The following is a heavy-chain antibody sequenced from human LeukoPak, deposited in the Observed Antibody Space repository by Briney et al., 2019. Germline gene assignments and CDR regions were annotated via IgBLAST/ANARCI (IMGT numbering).Heavy chain of an antibody. CDR2: IYYSGST. CDR1: GGSISSYY. V-gene: IGHV4-59*01. Sequence: SETLSLTCTVSGGSISSYYGSWIRQPPGKGLEWSGYIYYSGSTNYNPSLKSRVTISVDTSKNQFSLKLSSVTAADTAVYYCARSPYDFWSGYVDYWGQGTLVTVSS. J-gene: IGHJ4*02. D-gene: IGHD3-3*01. CDR3: ARSPYDFWSGYVDY.